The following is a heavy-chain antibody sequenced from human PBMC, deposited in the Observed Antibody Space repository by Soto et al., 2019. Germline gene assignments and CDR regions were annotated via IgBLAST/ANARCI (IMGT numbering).Heavy chain of an antibody. J-gene: IGHJ5*02. D-gene: IGHD6-6*01. V-gene: IGHV4-59*01. CDR2: IYYSGST. CDR1: GGSISSSY. Sequence: LSLTCTVSGGSISSSYWTWIRQPPGKGLEWIGYIYYSGSTNYNPSLKSRVTISVDTSKNQFSLKLSSVTAADTAVYYCARGYSTSFPWFDPWGQGTLVTVSS. CDR3: ARGYSTSFPWFDP.